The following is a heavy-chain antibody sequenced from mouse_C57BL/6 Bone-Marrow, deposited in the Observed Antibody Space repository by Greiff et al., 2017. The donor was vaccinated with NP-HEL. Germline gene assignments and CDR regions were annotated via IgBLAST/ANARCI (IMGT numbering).Heavy chain of an antibody. D-gene: IGHD2-5*01. Sequence: QVQLQQPGAELVKPGASVKLSCKASGYTFTSYWMQWVKQRPGQGLEWIGEIDPSDSYTNYNQKFKGKATLTVDTSSSTAYMQLSSLTSEDSAVYYCARCSNWYYFDYWGQGTTLTVSS. CDR2: IDPSDSYT. CDR1: GYTFTSYW. J-gene: IGHJ2*01. V-gene: IGHV1-50*01. CDR3: ARCSNWYYFDY.